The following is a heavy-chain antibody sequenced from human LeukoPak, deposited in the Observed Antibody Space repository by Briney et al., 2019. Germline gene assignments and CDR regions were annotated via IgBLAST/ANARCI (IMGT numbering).Heavy chain of an antibody. V-gene: IGHV4-61*02. J-gene: IGHJ5*02. D-gene: IGHD1-26*01. Sequence: PSETLSLTCTVSGGSISSGSYYWSWIRQPAGKGLKWIGRIYTSGSTNYNPSLKSRVTISVDTSKNQFSLKLSSVTAADTAVYYCARHEYYYSVGATGFDPWGQGTLVTVSS. CDR1: GGSISSGSYY. CDR2: IYTSGST. CDR3: ARHEYYYSVGATGFDP.